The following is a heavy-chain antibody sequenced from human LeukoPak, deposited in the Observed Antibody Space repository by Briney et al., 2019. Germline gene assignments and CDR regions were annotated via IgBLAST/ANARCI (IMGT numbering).Heavy chain of an antibody. Sequence: SETLSLTCAVYGGSFSGYYWSWILQPPGKGLEWIGEINHSGSTNYNPSLKSRVTISVDTSKNQFSLKLSSVTAADTAVYYCARGDYYDSSGYRTHYYFDYWGQGTLVNASS. D-gene: IGHD3-22*01. CDR3: ARGDYYDSSGYRTHYYFDY. CDR1: GGSFSGYY. CDR2: INHSGST. J-gene: IGHJ4*02. V-gene: IGHV4-34*01.